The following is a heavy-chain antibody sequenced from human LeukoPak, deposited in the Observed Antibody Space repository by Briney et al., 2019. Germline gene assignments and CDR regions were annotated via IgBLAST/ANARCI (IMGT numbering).Heavy chain of an antibody. V-gene: IGHV4-34*01. CDR1: GGSFSGYY. Sequence: SETLSLTCAVYGGSFSGYYWSWIRQPPGKGLEWIGEINHSGSTNYNPSLKSRVTISVDTSKNQFSLKLSSVTAADTAVYYCARGGDYYDSSGYSVDAFDIWGQGTMVTVSS. D-gene: IGHD3-22*01. J-gene: IGHJ3*02. CDR3: ARGGDYYDSSGYSVDAFDI. CDR2: INHSGST.